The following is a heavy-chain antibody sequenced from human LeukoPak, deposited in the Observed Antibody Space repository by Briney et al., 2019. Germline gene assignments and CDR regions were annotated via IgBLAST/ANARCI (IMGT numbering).Heavy chain of an antibody. CDR1: EDTFSSYA. CDR2: ITPFLGIA. Sequence: SVKVSCKASEDTFSSYAINWVRQAPGQGPEWMGRITPFLGIANYPQKFQGRVTITADESTTTAYMELSSLRSEDTAAYYCAREACREMGLMWPRLGGQDCRYDHWGQGTLVTVSS. D-gene: IGHD3-16*01. V-gene: IGHV1-69*04. J-gene: IGHJ4*02. CDR3: AREACREMGLMWPRLGGQDCRYDH.